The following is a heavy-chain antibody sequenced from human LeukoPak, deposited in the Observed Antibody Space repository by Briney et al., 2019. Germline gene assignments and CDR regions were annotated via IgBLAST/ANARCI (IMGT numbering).Heavy chain of an antibody. Sequence: PGGSLRLSCAASGFTFDNYAMSWVRQAPGKGLEWVSVSSGRGEYTNHADSVKGRVTIPRDSFKNTLYLQMNSLTAEDTAVYYCAKSPRFGEFFHFDKWGQGTLVTVSS. CDR3: AKSPRFGEFFHFDK. CDR2: SSGRGEYT. CDR1: GFTFDNYA. D-gene: IGHD3-10*01. J-gene: IGHJ4*02. V-gene: IGHV3-23*01.